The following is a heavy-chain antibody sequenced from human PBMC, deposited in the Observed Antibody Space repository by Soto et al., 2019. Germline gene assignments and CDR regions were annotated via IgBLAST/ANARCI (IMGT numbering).Heavy chain of an antibody. CDR2: IHHTGTT. J-gene: IGHJ5*02. Sequence: SETLSLTCTVSGASISSGHYYWNWIRQPPGKGLEWIAYIHHTGTTYYNPSLKSRVTISVDTSKNQFSLKVTSVTAADTAMYFCARGEDYDDSSVWIDPWGQGTLVTVSS. CDR3: ARGEDYDDSSVWIDP. CDR1: GASISSGHYY. D-gene: IGHD3-22*01. V-gene: IGHV4-30-4*01.